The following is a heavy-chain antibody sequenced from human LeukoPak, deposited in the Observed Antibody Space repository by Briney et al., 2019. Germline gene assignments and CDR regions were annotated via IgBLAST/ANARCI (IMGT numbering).Heavy chain of an antibody. V-gene: IGHV1-18*04. J-gene: IGHJ4*02. CDR2: ISGYNGNT. Sequence: ASVKVSCKASGYTFTNYGISWVRQAPGQGLEWMGWISGYNGNTNYAQKFLGRVTMTTDTSTSTAYMDLRSLRSDDTAVYYCARDEGGSGWRFDYWGQGTLVTVSS. CDR3: ARDEGGSGWRFDY. CDR1: GYTFTNYG. D-gene: IGHD6-19*01.